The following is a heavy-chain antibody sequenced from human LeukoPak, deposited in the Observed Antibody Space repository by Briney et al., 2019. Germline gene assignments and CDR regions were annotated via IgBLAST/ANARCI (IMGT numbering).Heavy chain of an antibody. CDR1: GGSISSSNW. CDR2: IYHSGST. Sequence: PSGTLSLTCAVSGGSISSSNWWSLVRQPPGKGLEWIGEIYHSGSTNYNPSLKSRVTISVDKSKNQFSLKLSSVTAADTAVYYCARLVTMIVVGGAFDIWGQGTMVTVSS. J-gene: IGHJ3*02. D-gene: IGHD3-22*01. CDR3: ARLVTMIVVGGAFDI. V-gene: IGHV4-4*02.